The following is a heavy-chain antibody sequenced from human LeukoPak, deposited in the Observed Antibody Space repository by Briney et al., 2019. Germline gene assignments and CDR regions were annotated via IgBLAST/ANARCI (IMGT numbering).Heavy chain of an antibody. CDR3: ARDHAGYYYDSSGYCFDY. Sequence: PGGSLRLSCAASGFTFSSYGMHWVRQAPGKGLEWVAFIRYDGSNKYYADSVKGRFTISRDNSKNTLYLQMNSLRAEDTAVYYCARDHAGYYYDSSGYCFDYWGQGTLVTVSS. CDR1: GFTFSSYG. J-gene: IGHJ4*02. V-gene: IGHV3-30*02. CDR2: IRYDGSNK. D-gene: IGHD3-22*01.